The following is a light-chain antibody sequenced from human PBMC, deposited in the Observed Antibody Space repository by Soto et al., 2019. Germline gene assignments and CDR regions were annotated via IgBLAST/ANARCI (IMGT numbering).Light chain of an antibody. CDR2: GAS. V-gene: IGKV1-39*01. CDR1: QIIVTY. J-gene: IGKJ5*01. Sequence: DVQVTQSPSSLSASVGDRVTITCRTSQIIVTYLSWYQQRPGKAPTLLIYGASTLQSGVPARFSGSGSGTDFSLTINSLQPEDSATYYCQQTYSTPITFGRGTPLEIK. CDR3: QQTYSTPIT.